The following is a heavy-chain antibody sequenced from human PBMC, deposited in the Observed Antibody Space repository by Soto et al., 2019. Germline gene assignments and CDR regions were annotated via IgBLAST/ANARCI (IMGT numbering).Heavy chain of an antibody. Sequence: QVQLVQSGAEVKKPGSSVKVSCKASGGTFSNSASSWVRQAPGQGLEWMGGIIPIFRTPDYAQKFQGRVTITADESTSTAYMESSSLRSEDTAVYYCARDKVRLQLGGNYYYAVDVWGQGTTVTVSS. J-gene: IGHJ6*02. CDR3: ARDKVRLQLGGNYYYAVDV. CDR2: IIPIFRTP. CDR1: GGTFSNSA. D-gene: IGHD3-10*01. V-gene: IGHV1-69*12.